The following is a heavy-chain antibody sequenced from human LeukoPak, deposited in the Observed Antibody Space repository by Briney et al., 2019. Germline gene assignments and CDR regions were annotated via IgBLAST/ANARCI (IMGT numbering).Heavy chain of an antibody. V-gene: IGHV3-74*03. D-gene: IGHD3-22*01. J-gene: IGHJ4*02. CDR2: ISPDGSTT. CDR3: ARDNYDSSGYYFD. CDR1: GFAFSRYW. Sequence: GGSLRLSCAASGFAFSRYWMHWVRQAPGKGLMWVSRISPDGSTTLYADSVKGRFTISRDNAKNSLYLQMNSLRAEDTAVYYCARDNYDSSGYYFDWGQGTLVTVSS.